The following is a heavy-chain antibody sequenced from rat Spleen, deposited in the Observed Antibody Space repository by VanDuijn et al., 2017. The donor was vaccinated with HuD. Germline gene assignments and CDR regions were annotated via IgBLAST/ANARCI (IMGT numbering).Heavy chain of an antibody. V-gene: IGHV5-29*01. CDR3: AGHSGELDFDY. J-gene: IGHJ2*01. CDR1: GFTFSNHG. D-gene: IGHD1-11*01. Sequence: EVQLVESGGGLVQPGRSLKLSCAASGFTFSNHGMAWVRQAPTKGLDWIATIGYDGSSTYYRDSVKGRFTIYRDNAKGTLYLQMDSLRSEDTATYYCAGHSGELDFDYWGQGGMVTVSS. CDR2: IGYDGSST.